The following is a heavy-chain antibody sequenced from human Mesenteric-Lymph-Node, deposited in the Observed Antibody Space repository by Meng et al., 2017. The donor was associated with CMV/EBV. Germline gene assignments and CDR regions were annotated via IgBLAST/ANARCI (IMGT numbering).Heavy chain of an antibody. J-gene: IGHJ4*02. CDR2: ISSSGSTI. D-gene: IGHD3-22*01. Sequence: LSLTCAASGFTFSDYYMSWIRQAPGKGLEWVSYISSSGSTIYYADSVKGRFTISRDNAKNSLYLQMNSLRAEDTAVYYCATGYYYDSSGYGLLDYWGQGTLVTVSS. V-gene: IGHV3-11*04. CDR1: GFTFSDYY. CDR3: ATGYYYDSSGYGLLDY.